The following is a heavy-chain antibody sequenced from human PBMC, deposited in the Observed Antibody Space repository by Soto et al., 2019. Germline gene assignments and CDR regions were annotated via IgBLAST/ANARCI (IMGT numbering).Heavy chain of an antibody. CDR3: VGSSGWIFDY. CDR1: GFSVGGNH. V-gene: IGHV3-53*01. J-gene: IGHJ4*02. Sequence: GGSLRLSCAASGFSVGGNHLTWVRQAPGKGLEWVAVIHTSGDTYYADSVEGRFTISRDDAKNLVYLQMNSLRAEDTAVYYCVGSSGWIFDYWGQGSLVTVSS. CDR2: IHTSGDT. D-gene: IGHD6-19*01.